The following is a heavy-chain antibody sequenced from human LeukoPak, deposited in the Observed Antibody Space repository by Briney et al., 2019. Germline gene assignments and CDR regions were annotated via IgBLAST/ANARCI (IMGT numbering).Heavy chain of an antibody. Sequence: SETLSLTCTVSGGSISSYYWSWIRQPPGKGLEWIGYTYYSGSTNYNPSLKSRVTISVDTSKNQFSLKLSSVTAADTAVYYCARGLLDGYTHPAAFDMWGQGTMVTVSS. CDR1: GGSISSYY. J-gene: IGHJ3*02. CDR3: ARGLLDGYTHPAAFDM. CDR2: TYYSGST. V-gene: IGHV4-59*01. D-gene: IGHD5-24*01.